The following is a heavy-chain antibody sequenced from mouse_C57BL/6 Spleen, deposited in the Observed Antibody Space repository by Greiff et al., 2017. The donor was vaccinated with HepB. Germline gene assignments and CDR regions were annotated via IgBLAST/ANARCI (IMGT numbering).Heavy chain of an antibody. CDR2: IYPGDGDT. Sequence: VQLQQSGPELVKPGASVKISCKASGYAFSSSWMNWVKQRPGKGLEWIGRIYPGDGDTNYNGKFKGKATLTADKSSSTAYMHLSSLTSEESAVYFCARWDGYLYAMDYGGQGTSVTVSS. CDR1: GYAFSSSW. J-gene: IGHJ4*01. D-gene: IGHD2-3*01. V-gene: IGHV1-82*01. CDR3: ARWDGYLYAMDY.